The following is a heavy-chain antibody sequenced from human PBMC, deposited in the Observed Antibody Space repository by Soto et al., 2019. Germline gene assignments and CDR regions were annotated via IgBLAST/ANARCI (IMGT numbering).Heavy chain of an antibody. D-gene: IGHD1-26*01. CDR1: GYTFSSDG. V-gene: IGHV1-18*01. J-gene: IGHJ4*02. CDR2: ISAYNGNT. CDR3: ARREVGTTLDFDY. Sequence: QVQLVQSGAEVKKPGASVKVSCKASGYTFSSDGISWVRQAPGQGLEWMGWISAYNGNTKYAQKLQGRVTMTTDTSTSTAYMALRSLRSDERAVYYCARREVGTTLDFDYWGQGTLVTVSS.